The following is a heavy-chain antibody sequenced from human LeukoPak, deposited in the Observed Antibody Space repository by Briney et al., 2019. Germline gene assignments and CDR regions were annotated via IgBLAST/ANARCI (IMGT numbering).Heavy chain of an antibody. CDR3: VRDPSYIVVVSSTVTGFDP. CDR2: ISAYNGNT. J-gene: IGHJ5*02. D-gene: IGHD2-2*01. V-gene: IGHV1-18*01. CDR1: GYTFTSYG. Sequence: GASVKVSCKASGYTFTSYGISWVRQAPGQGLEWMGWISAYNGNTNHAQKLQGRGTTTTHTSTSTAYMELRSLRSDDTAVYYCVRDPSYIVVVSSTVTGFDPWGQGTLVTVSS.